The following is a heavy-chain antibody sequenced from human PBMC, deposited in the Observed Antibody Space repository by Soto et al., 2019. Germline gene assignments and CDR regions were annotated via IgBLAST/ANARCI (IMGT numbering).Heavy chain of an antibody. Sequence: GSLRLSCAASGFTFSSYSMNWVRQAPGKGLEWVSYISSSSSTIYYADSVKGRFTISRDNAKNSLYLQMNSLRAEDTAVYYCARVRAVAGTVWFDPWGQGTLVTVSS. CDR3: ARVRAVAGTVWFDP. CDR2: ISSSSSTI. D-gene: IGHD6-19*01. J-gene: IGHJ5*02. V-gene: IGHV3-48*01. CDR1: GFTFSSYS.